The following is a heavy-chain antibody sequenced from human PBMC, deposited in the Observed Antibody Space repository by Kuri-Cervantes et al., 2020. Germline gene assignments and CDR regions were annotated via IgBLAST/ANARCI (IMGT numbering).Heavy chain of an antibody. CDR3: ARGVLWFGAQAERVDYYHGMDV. Sequence: GESLKISCAASGFTFSSYGMHWVRQAPGKGLEWVAVISYDGSNKYYADSVKGRFTISRDNSKNTLYLQMNSLRAEDTAVYYCARGVLWFGAQAERVDYYHGMDVWGQGTTVTVSS. J-gene: IGHJ6*02. V-gene: IGHV3-30*03. CDR1: GFTFSSYG. D-gene: IGHD3-10*01. CDR2: ISYDGSNK.